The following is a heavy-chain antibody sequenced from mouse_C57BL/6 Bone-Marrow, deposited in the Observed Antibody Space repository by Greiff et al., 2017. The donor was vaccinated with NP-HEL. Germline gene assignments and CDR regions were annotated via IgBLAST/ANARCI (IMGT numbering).Heavy chain of an antibody. CDR1: GFTFSNYW. V-gene: IGHV6-3*01. Sequence: VQLKESGGGLVQPGGSMKLSCVASGFTFSNYWMNWVRQSPEKGLEWVAQIRLKSDNYATHYAESVKGRFTISRDDSKSSVYLQMNNLRAEDTGIYYCTATTVVAPPSYWGQGTLVTVSA. J-gene: IGHJ3*01. CDR3: TATTVVAPPSY. D-gene: IGHD1-1*01. CDR2: IRLKSDNYAT.